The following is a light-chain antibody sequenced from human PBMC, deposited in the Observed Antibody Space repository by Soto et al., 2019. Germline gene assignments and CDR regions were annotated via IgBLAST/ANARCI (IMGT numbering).Light chain of an antibody. CDR1: SSDVGGYNY. CDR2: EVS. Sequence: QSALTQPASVSGSPGQSITISCTGTSSDVGGYNYVSWFQQHPGKAPKLMIYEVSNRPSGVSYRFSGSKSANTASLTISGLQAEDEADYYCSSYTSSYTVVFGGGTKLTVL. V-gene: IGLV2-14*01. J-gene: IGLJ2*01. CDR3: SSYTSSYTVV.